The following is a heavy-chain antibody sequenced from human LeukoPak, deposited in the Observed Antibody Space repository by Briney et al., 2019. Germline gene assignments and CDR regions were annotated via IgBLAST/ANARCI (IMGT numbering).Heavy chain of an antibody. CDR1: GFTSSSYS. V-gene: IGHV3-30*18. CDR2: ISYDGSNK. Sequence: PGRSLRLSCAASGFTSSSYSMHWVRQAPGKGLEWVAVISYDGSNKYYADSVKGRFTISRDNSKNTLYLQMNSLRAEDTAVYYCAKDQGRSDYWGQGTLVTVSS. CDR3: AKDQGRSDY. J-gene: IGHJ4*02.